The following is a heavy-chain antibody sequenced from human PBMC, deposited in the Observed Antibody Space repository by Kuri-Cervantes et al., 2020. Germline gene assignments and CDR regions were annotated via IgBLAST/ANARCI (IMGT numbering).Heavy chain of an antibody. V-gene: IGHV4-59*12. J-gene: IGHJ4*02. CDR1: GGSISSYY. D-gene: IGHD3-22*01. Sequence: SETLSLTCTVSGGSISSYYWSWIRQPPGKGLEWIGYIYYSGSTNYNPSLKSRVTISVDTSKNQFSLKLSSATAADTAVYYCTRCCDSSGYYYDYWGQGTLVTVSS. CDR3: TRCCDSSGYYYDY. CDR2: IYYSGST.